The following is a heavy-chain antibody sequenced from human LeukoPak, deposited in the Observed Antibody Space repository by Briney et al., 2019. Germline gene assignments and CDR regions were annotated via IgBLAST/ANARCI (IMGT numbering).Heavy chain of an antibody. CDR2: ISGSGGST. Sequence: QTGGSLRLSCAASGFTFSSYAMSWVRQAPGKGLEWVSAISGSGGSTYYADSVKGRFTISRDNSKNTLYLQMNSLRAEDTAVYYCAKDSEPVVMFGRGYFDYWGQGTLVTVSS. D-gene: IGHD2-21*01. J-gene: IGHJ4*02. CDR1: GFTFSSYA. CDR3: AKDSEPVVMFGRGYFDY. V-gene: IGHV3-23*01.